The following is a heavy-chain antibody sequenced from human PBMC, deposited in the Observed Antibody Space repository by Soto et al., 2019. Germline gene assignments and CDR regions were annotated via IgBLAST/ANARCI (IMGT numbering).Heavy chain of an antibody. Sequence: PXGSLRLSCSASGFTFSSSWMSWVRKAPGKGLEWVANIKQDGTETYYVDSVKGRFTISRDNAKNSLSLQMHSLRAEDTAVYYCASYGRDSSGYYYFDDWGHGTLVTVSS. CDR1: GFTFSSSW. J-gene: IGHJ4*01. V-gene: IGHV3-7*01. CDR3: ASYGRDSSGYYYFDD. D-gene: IGHD3-22*01. CDR2: IKQDGTET.